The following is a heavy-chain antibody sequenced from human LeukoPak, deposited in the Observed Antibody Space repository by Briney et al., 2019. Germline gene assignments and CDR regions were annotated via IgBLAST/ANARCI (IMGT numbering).Heavy chain of an antibody. CDR1: GGSISSTSYY. CDR3: ARQKPTLILEWLPGPFDY. D-gene: IGHD3-3*01. J-gene: IGHJ4*02. V-gene: IGHV4-61*05. CDR2: IYYNGST. Sequence: SETLSLTCTVSGGSISSTSYYWGWIRQPPGKGLEWIGYIYYNGSTNYNPSLKSRVTISVDTSKNQFSLKLSSVTAADTAVYYCARQKPTLILEWLPGPFDYWGQGTLVTVSS.